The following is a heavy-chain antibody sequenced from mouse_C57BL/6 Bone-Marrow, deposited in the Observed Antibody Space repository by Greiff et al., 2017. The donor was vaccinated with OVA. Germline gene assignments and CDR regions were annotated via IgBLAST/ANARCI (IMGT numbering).Heavy chain of an antibody. CDR1: GFTFSSYG. D-gene: IGHD2-1*01. CDR2: ISSGGSYT. CDR3: ARPYGNLAWFAY. J-gene: IGHJ3*01. Sequence: DVKLVESGGDLVKPGGSLKLSCAASGFTFSSYGMSWVRPTPDKRLEWVATISSGGSYTYYPDSVKGRFTISRDNAKNTLYRQMSSLKSEDTAMDYCARPYGNLAWFAYWGQGTLVTVSA. V-gene: IGHV5-6*02.